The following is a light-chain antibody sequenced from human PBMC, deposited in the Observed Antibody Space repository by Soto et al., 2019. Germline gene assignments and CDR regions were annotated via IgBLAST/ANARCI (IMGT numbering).Light chain of an antibody. J-gene: IGKJ3*01. CDR2: GAV. Sequence: EIVLTQSPGTLSLSPGERATLSCRASQSVSSSYLAWYQQKPGQAPRLLIYGAVNRATGIPDRFSGSGSGTDFTLTISRLEPEDFAVYYCQQYAGSPGFTFGPGTRVDI. V-gene: IGKV3-20*01. CDR3: QQYAGSPGFT. CDR1: QSVSSSY.